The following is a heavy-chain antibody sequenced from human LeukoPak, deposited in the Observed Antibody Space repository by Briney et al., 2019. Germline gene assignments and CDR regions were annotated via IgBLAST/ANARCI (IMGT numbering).Heavy chain of an antibody. D-gene: IGHD1-26*01. V-gene: IGHV4-4*07. CDR3: ARAGSYYQVDY. Sequence: SETLSLTCSVSGGSISTYYWSWIRQPAGKGLEWIGRVYRSGNTNYNPSLKSRVTMSVDTSKNQISLRLRSVTAADTAVYYCARAGSYYQVDYWGQGTLVTVSS. CDR2: VYRSGNT. CDR1: GGSISTYY. J-gene: IGHJ4*02.